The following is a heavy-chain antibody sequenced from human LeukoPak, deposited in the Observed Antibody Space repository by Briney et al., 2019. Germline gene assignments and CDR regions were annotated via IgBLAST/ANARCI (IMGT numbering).Heavy chain of an antibody. CDR3: ARVRSGTYSDQYYFDF. J-gene: IGHJ4*02. D-gene: IGHD1-26*01. CDR1: GGSISSGSYY. CDR2: IYTSGST. Sequence: PSETLSLTCTVSGGSISSGSYYWSWIRQPAGKGLEWIGRIYTSGSTNYNPSLKSRVTISVDTSKNQFSLKLSSVTAADTAVYYCARVRSGTYSDQYYFDFWGQGTLVTVSS. V-gene: IGHV4-61*02.